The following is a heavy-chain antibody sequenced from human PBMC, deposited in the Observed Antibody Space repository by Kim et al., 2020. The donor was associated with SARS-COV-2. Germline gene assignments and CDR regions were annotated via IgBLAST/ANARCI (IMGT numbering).Heavy chain of an antibody. CDR2: IYYSGST. Sequence: SETLSLTCTVSGGSISSYYWSWIRQPPGKGLEWIGYIYYSGSTNYNPSLKSRVTISVDTSKNQFSLKLSSVTAADTAVYYCARDEVRDIAAHAFDIWGQGTMVTVSS. CDR1: GGSISSYY. V-gene: IGHV4-59*01. CDR3: ARDEVRDIAAHAFDI. D-gene: IGHD6-6*01. J-gene: IGHJ3*02.